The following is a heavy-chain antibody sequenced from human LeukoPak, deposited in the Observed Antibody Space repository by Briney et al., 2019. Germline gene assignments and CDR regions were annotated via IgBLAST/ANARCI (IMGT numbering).Heavy chain of an antibody. D-gene: IGHD4-17*01. J-gene: IGHJ4*02. V-gene: IGHV1-69*06. CDR1: GGTFSSYA. Sequence: GASVKVSCKASGGTFSSYAINWVRQAPGQGLEWMGGIIPLFGTTKYAQKFQGRVTITADKSTSTAYMELSSLRSEDTAVYNCARSPTAFAFYFDYWGQGTLVTVSS. CDR2: IIPLFGTT. CDR3: ARSPTAFAFYFDY.